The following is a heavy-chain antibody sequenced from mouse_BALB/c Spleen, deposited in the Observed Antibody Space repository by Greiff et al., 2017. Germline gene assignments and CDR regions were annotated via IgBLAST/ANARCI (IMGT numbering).Heavy chain of an antibody. Sequence: DVQLQESGPGLVKPSQSLSLTCSVTGYSITSGYYWNWIRQFPGNKLEWMGYISYDGSNNYNPSLKNRISITRDTSKNQFFLKLNSVTTEDTATYYCARAYYGSSYRYYAMDYWGQGTSVTVSS. D-gene: IGHD1-1*01. J-gene: IGHJ4*01. CDR3: ARAYYGSSYRYYAMDY. CDR2: ISYDGSN. CDR1: GYSITSGYY. V-gene: IGHV3-6*02.